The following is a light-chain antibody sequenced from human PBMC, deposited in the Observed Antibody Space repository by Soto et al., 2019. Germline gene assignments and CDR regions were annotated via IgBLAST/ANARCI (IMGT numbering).Light chain of an antibody. Sequence: IQLTQSPSSLSASVGDRVTITCRASQDISSYLAWYQQKPGKAPKLLIYAASTLQSGVPSRFSGSGSGTNFILTISSLQPEDFATYYCQQLNSYPRTSGQGTKV. V-gene: IGKV1-9*01. CDR1: QDISSY. J-gene: IGKJ1*01. CDR2: AAS. CDR3: QQLNSYPRT.